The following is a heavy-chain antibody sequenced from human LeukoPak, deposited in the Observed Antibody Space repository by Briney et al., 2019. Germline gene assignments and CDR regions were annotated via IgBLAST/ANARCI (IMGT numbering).Heavy chain of an antibody. D-gene: IGHD1-26*01. CDR2: ISSSSSTI. V-gene: IGHV3-48*04. J-gene: IGHJ5*02. CDR1: GFTFSSYS. CDR3: ARHSGSYYGTAWFDP. Sequence: LPGGSLRLSCAASGFTFSSYSMNWVRQAPGKGLEWVSYISSSSSTIYYADSVKGRFTISRDNAKNSLYLQMNSLRAEDTAVYYCARHSGSYYGTAWFDPWGQGTLVTVSS.